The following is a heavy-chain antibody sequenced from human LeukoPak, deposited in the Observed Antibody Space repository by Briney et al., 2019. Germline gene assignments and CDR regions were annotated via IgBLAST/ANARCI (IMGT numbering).Heavy chain of an antibody. Sequence: ASVKVSCKASGYTFTKYGITWVRQSPGQGLEWMGWISTYNGNTNYAQKLQGRVTMTTDTSTSTAYMELRSLISDDAAVYYCARGDDYGDYWGLYWGQGTLVTVSS. CDR2: ISTYNGNT. CDR3: ARGDDYGDYWGLY. CDR1: GYTFTKYG. D-gene: IGHD4-17*01. V-gene: IGHV1-18*01. J-gene: IGHJ4*02.